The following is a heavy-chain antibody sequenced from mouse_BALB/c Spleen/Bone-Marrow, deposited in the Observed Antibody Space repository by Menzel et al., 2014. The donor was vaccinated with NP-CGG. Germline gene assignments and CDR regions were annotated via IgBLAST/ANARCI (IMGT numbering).Heavy chain of an antibody. Sequence: VQLQQSGSVLVRPGASVKLSCKASGYTFTSSWMHWAKQRPGQGLEWIGEIHPNSGNTNYNEKFKGKATLTVDTSSSTAYMDLSSLTSEDSAVYYCARELGRGYYFDYWGQGTTLTVSS. CDR3: ARELGRGYYFDY. CDR2: IHPNSGNT. CDR1: GYTFTSSW. V-gene: IGHV1S130*01. J-gene: IGHJ2*01. D-gene: IGHD4-1*01.